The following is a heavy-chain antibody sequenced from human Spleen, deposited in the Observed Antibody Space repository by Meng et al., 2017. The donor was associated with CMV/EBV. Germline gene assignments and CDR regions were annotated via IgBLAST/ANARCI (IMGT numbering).Heavy chain of an antibody. J-gene: IGHJ4*02. CDR2: INHGGST. CDR1: GGSFSPYD. Sequence: VYGGSFSPYDRSWIRQSLGKGLEWIGKINHGGSTFYNPSLKSRVTISLDMSKNQFSLGLTSVTAADTAVYYCARDSSGWYDGYFDSWGQGTLVTVSS. D-gene: IGHD6-19*01. CDR3: ARDSSGWYDGYFDS. V-gene: IGHV4-34*01.